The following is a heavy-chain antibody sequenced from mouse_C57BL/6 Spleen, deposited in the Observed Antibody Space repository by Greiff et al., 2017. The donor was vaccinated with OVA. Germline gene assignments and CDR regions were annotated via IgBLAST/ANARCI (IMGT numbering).Heavy chain of an antibody. V-gene: IGHV1-15*01. J-gene: IGHJ4*01. CDR2: IDPETGGT. CDR1: GYTFTDYE. Sequence: VQLQQSGAELVRPGASVTLSCKASGYTFTDYEMTWVKQQPVHGLEWIGAIDPETGGTAYNQKFKGKAILTADKSSSTAYMELRNLTSEDSAVYYCTRWRGIYYDYDYYAMDYWGQGTSVTVSS. CDR3: TRWRGIYYDYDYYAMDY. D-gene: IGHD2-4*01.